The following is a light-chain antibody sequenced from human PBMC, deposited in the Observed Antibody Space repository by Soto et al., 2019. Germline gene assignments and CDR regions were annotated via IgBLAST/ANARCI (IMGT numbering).Light chain of an antibody. CDR3: QQSYNVPRT. CDR1: QGISSW. J-gene: IGKJ1*01. V-gene: IGKV1-12*01. CDR2: AAS. Sequence: DIQMTQSPSSVSGSVGDIVTITCRSSQGISSWLAWYQQKPGKAPKLLIYAASALQSGIPSRFSGSASGTEFPLTITSLQPEDFATYYCQQSYNVPRTFGQGTKVDIK.